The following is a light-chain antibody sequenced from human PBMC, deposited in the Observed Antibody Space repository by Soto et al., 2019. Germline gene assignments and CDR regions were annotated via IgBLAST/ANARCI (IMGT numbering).Light chain of an antibody. CDR2: GAS. V-gene: IGKV3D-15*01. Sequence: PATVLGAKYDIVTVSYRASQFVSSNLAWYQQKPGQAPRLLIYGASTRATGIPARFSGNGSGTEFTLTISNLQPDDFATYYCQQDNSYSVRLGQGTKVEIK. CDR1: QFVSSN. J-gene: IGKJ1*01. CDR3: QQDNSYSVR.